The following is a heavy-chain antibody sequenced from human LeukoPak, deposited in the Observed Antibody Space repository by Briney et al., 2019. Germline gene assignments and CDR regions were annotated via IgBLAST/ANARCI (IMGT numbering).Heavy chain of an antibody. D-gene: IGHD3-10*02. CDR2: IKQGESRK. Sequence: GGSLRLSCAASGFSFSSFWMIWVRQAPGKGLEWVASIKQGESRKFYVDSVKGRFTVSRDNANNLLYLQLNSLRAEDTAVYYCARGSLFSPNWFDPWGQGTPVTVSS. CDR1: GFSFSSFW. V-gene: IGHV3-7*01. J-gene: IGHJ5*02. CDR3: ARGSLFSPNWFDP.